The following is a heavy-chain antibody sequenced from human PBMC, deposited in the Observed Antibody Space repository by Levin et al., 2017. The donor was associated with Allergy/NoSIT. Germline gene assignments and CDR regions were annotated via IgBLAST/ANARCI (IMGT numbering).Heavy chain of an antibody. CDR2: IYYSGRT. D-gene: IGHD6-13*01. CDR3: AKIAATGSRRFDY. Sequence: ESLKISCTVSGASIRSSSYHWGWIRQPPGKGLEWIGTIYYSGRTYYNPSLKSRVTISVDTSKIQFSLTLSSVTAADTAVYYCAKIAATGSRRFDYWGRGTLVTVSS. V-gene: IGHV4-39*01. J-gene: IGHJ4*02. CDR1: GASIRSSSYH.